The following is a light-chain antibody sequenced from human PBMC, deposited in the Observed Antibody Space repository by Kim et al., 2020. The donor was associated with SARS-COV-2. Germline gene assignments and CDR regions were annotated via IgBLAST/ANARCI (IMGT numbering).Light chain of an antibody. J-gene: IGKJ2*01. CDR2: GAS. CDR1: QSVSSSY. V-gene: IGKV3-20*01. CDR3: QQYGSSPYT. Sequence: EIVLTQSPGTLSLSPGERAILSCRASQSVSSSYLAWYQQKPGQAPRLLIYGASSRATGIPDRFSGSGSGTDFTLTISRLEPEDFAVYYCQQYGSSPYTLGQGTKREN.